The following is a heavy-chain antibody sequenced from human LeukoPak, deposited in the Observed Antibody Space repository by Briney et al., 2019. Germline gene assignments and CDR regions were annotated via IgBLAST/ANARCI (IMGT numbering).Heavy chain of an antibody. CDR3: TTDVGTGYNYGYSLDDY. V-gene: IGHV3-15*07. D-gene: IGHD5-18*01. CDR1: GFTFSNAW. CDR2: IKSKTDGGTT. Sequence: GRSLRLSCAASGFTFSNAWMNWVRQAPGKGLEWVGRIKSKTDGGTTDYAAPVKGRFTISRDDSKSMLYVQMNSLKTEDTAVYYCTTDVGTGYNYGYSLDDYWGQGTLVTVSS. J-gene: IGHJ4*02.